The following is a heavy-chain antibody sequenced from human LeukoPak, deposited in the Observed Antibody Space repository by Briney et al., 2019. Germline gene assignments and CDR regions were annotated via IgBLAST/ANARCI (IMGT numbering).Heavy chain of an antibody. CDR2: IYYSGST. CDR3: DLGGSSGWSDY. Sequence: SETLSLTCTVSGGSISSYYWRWIRQPPGKGLEWIGYIYYSGSTNYNPSLKSRVTISVDTSKNQFSLKLSSVTAADKAVYYCDLGGSSGWSDYWGQGTLVTVSS. D-gene: IGHD6-19*01. J-gene: IGHJ4*02. CDR1: GGSISSYY. V-gene: IGHV4-59*08.